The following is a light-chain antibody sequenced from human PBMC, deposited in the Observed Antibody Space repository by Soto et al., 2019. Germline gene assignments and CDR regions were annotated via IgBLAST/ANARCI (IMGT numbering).Light chain of an antibody. Sequence: DIQMTQSPSSLSASVEDRVIITCRASQSISNHLNWYQQKPGKAPKLLIFAAYSLQSGIHSRFSGGGSGTDFTLTIRSLQPEDFATYYCQQSYSNPLTVGGGTKVDIK. J-gene: IGKJ4*01. CDR1: QSISNH. CDR3: QQSYSNPLT. CDR2: AAY. V-gene: IGKV1-39*01.